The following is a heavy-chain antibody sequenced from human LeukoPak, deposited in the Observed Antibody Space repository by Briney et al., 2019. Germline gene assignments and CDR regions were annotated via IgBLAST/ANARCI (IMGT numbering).Heavy chain of an antibody. D-gene: IGHD6-6*01. CDR3: ARGVAARQYYYYYYMDV. CDR1: GGSISSSSYY. V-gene: IGHV4-39*07. Sequence: PSETLSLTCTVSGGSISSSSYYWGWIRQPPGKGLEWIGEINHSGSTNYNPSLKSRVTISVDTSKNQFSLKLSSVTAADTAVYYCARGVAARQYYYYYYMDVWGKGTTVTVSS. CDR2: INHSGST. J-gene: IGHJ6*03.